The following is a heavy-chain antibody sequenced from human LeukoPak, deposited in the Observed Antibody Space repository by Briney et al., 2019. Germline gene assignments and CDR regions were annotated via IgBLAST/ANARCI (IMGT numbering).Heavy chain of an antibody. J-gene: IGHJ4*02. CDR2: IYYSGST. CDR1: GGSISSGSYY. D-gene: IGHD3-3*01. V-gene: IGHV4-61*01. Sequence: SETLSLTCTVSGGSISSGSYYWSWIRQPPGKGLEWIGYIYYSGSTNYNPSLKSRVTISVDTSKNQFSLKLSSVTAADTAVYYCARVGNDFWSGYWLLDYWGQGTLVTVSS. CDR3: ARVGNDFWSGYWLLDY.